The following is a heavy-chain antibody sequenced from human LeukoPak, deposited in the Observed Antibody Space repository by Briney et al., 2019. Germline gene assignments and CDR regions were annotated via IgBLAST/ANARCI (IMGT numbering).Heavy chain of an antibody. J-gene: IGHJ4*02. V-gene: IGHV3-33*06. CDR2: IWADGSNK. D-gene: IGHD1-26*01. Sequence: GGSLRLSCAASGFIFSCCGLHWVRQAPGKGLEWVAVIWADGSNKYYADSVKGRFTISRDNSKNTLYLQMNSLRAEDTAIYYCAKYGPQDSGSSHFDYWGQGALVTVSS. CDR3: AKYGPQDSGSSHFDY. CDR1: GFIFSCCG.